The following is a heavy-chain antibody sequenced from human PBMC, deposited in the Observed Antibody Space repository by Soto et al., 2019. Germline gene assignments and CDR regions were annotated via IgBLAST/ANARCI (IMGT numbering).Heavy chain of an antibody. V-gene: IGHV3-23*01. CDR1: GFIYSIYA. CDR2: LSGSGGET. J-gene: IGHJ4*02. Sequence: EVQLLESGGGLVQPGGSLRLSCTASGFIYSIYAMDWVRQAPGKGLEWVAALSGSGGETYYADSVKGRFTISRDNSKNTVYLHMTNLRADYTAVYYCAKEIAVAVATPPEYWGQGALVTVSS. CDR3: AKEIAVAVATPPEY. D-gene: IGHD5-12*01.